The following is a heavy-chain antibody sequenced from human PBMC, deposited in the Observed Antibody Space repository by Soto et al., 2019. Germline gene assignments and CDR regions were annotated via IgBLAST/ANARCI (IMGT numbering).Heavy chain of an antibody. J-gene: IGHJ4*02. V-gene: IGHV4-31*03. CDR2: IYYSGST. D-gene: IGHD4-17*01. Sequence: QVHLQESGPGLVKPSQTLSLTCTVSGGSISTGGYYWTGIRQHPGKGLEWIGYIYYSGSTYYNPSLTSRVTISVDTSKNQFSLKLSSVTAADTAVYYCARGMSVTLFDNWGQGTLVTVSS. CDR1: GGSISTGGYY. CDR3: ARGMSVTLFDN.